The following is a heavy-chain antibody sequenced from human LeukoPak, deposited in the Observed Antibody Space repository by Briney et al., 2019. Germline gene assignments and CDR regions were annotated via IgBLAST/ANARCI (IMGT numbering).Heavy chain of an antibody. Sequence: PSETLSLTCAVSGGSISSSNWWSWVRQPPGKGLEWIGEIYHSGSTNYNPSLKSRVTISADKSKNQFSLKLSSVTAADTAVYYCARGGFAYYYDSSGYYYFDYWGQGTLVTVSS. CDR3: ARGGFAYYYDSSGYYYFDY. V-gene: IGHV4-4*02. J-gene: IGHJ4*02. CDR1: GGSISSSNW. D-gene: IGHD3-22*01. CDR2: IYHSGST.